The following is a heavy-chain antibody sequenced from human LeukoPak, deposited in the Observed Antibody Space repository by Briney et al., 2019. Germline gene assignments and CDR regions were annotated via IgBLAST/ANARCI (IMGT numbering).Heavy chain of an antibody. Sequence: PGRSLRLSCAASGFTFSSYAMHWVRQAPGKGLEWVAVISYDGSNKYYADSVKGRFTISRDNSKNTLYLQMNSLRAEDTAVYYCARGDYDILTGYFSAEYFQHWGQGTLVAVSS. CDR1: GFTFSSYA. V-gene: IGHV3-30-3*01. CDR3: ARGDYDILTGYFSAEYFQH. D-gene: IGHD3-9*01. J-gene: IGHJ1*01. CDR2: ISYDGSNK.